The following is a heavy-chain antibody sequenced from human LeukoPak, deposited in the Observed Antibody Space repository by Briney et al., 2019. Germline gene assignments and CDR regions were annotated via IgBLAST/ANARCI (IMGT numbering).Heavy chain of an antibody. Sequence: SETLSLTCAVYGGSFSGYYWSWIRHPPGKGLEWIGEINHSGSTNYNPSLKSRVTISVDTSKNQFSLKLSSVTAADTAVYYCARAIAGGRLCRYWGQGTLVTVSS. CDR1: GGSFSGYY. CDR2: INHSGST. D-gene: IGHD6-13*01. CDR3: ARAIAGGRLCRY. J-gene: IGHJ4*02. V-gene: IGHV4-34*01.